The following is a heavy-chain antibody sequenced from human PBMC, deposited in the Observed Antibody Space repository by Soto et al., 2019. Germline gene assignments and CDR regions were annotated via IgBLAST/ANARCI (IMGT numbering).Heavy chain of an antibody. Sequence: GASVKVSCKASGYTFTSYGISWVRQAPGQGLEWMGWISAYNGNTNYAQKLQGRVTMTTDTYTSTAYMELRSLRSDDTAVYYCARGWVMRSSSWYRTPYYFDYWGQGTLVTVSS. CDR1: GYTFTSYG. V-gene: IGHV1-18*04. CDR2: ISAYNGNT. J-gene: IGHJ4*02. D-gene: IGHD6-13*01. CDR3: ARGWVMRSSSWYRTPYYFDY.